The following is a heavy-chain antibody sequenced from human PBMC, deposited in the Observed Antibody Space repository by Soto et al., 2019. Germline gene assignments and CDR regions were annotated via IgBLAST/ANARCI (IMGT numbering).Heavy chain of an antibody. V-gene: IGHV4-31*03. D-gene: IGHD3-10*01. CDR3: ARLEATRTTWFAGPYNWFDP. Sequence: SETLSLTCTVSGGSISSGGYYWIWIRQHPGKGLEWIGYIYYSGSTYYNPSLKSRVTISVDTSKNQFSLKASDTAMYYCARLEATRTTWFAGPYNWFDPWGEGTLVTVSS. CDR1: GGSISSGGYY. J-gene: IGHJ5*02. CDR2: IYYSGST.